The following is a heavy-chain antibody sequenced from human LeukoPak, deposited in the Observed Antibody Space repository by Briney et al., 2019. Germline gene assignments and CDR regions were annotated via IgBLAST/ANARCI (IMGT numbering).Heavy chain of an antibody. CDR2: ISSSSSTI. CDR1: GFTFSSYS. D-gene: IGHD3-22*01. V-gene: IGHV3-48*01. J-gene: IGHJ5*02. Sequence: GRSLRLSCAASGFTFSSYSMNWVRQAPGKGLEWVSYISSSSSTIYYADSVKGRFTISRDNAKNSLYLQMNSLRAEDTAVYYCARTLTPHYYDSSGYPFDPWGQGTLVTVSS. CDR3: ARTLTPHYYDSSGYPFDP.